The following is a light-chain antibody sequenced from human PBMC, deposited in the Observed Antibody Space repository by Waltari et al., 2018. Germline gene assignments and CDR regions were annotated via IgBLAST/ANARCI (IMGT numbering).Light chain of an antibody. CDR2: RIS. Sequence: DIVMDQNPLSLPVTPGEPASISCRSSQSLLHSNGNTYLYWYLQKPGQPPRLLIYRISNRFSGVPDRFSGSGSGTDFTLKISRVEAEDVGIYYCMQALQSPWTFGQGTKVEIK. CDR1: QSLLHSNGNTY. CDR3: MQALQSPWT. J-gene: IGKJ1*01. V-gene: IGKV2-29*02.